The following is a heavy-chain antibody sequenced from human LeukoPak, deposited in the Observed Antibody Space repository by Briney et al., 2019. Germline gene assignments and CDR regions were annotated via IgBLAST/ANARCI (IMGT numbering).Heavy chain of an antibody. CDR3: ARWVAARARYYFDY. CDR2: IYCSGST. Sequence: SETLSLTCTVSGDSISSYYWNWIRQPPGKGLELIGYIYCSGSTNYNPSLKSRVTISVDTSKNQFSLKLSSVTAADTAVYYCARWVAARARYYFDYWGQGTLVTVSS. CDR1: GDSISSYY. J-gene: IGHJ4*02. D-gene: IGHD6-6*01. V-gene: IGHV4-59*01.